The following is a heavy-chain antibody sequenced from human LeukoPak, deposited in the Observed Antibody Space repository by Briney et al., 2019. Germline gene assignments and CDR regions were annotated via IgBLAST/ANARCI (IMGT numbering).Heavy chain of an antibody. CDR1: GFTFSSYA. D-gene: IGHD3-22*01. CDR3: ARGLSYLEWLLLNYYGGSGYFDY. J-gene: IGHJ4*02. CDR2: ISYDGSNK. V-gene: IGHV3-30-3*01. Sequence: GGSLRLSCAASGFTFSSYAMHWVRQAPGKGLEWVAVISYDGSNKYYADSVKGRFTISRDNSKNTLYLQMNSLRAEDTAVYYCARGLSYLEWLLLNYYGGSGYFDYWGQGTLVTVSS.